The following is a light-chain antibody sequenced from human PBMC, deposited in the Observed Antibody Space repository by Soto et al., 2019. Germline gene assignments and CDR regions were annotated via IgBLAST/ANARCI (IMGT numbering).Light chain of an antibody. CDR2: AAS. Sequence: DIQMTQSPSSLSASVGDRVTTTCRASQSISSYLNWYQQKPGKAPKLLIYAASSLQSGVPSRFSGSGSGTEFTLTISSLQPEDFATYYCQQSYSTRITFGQGTRLEI. CDR1: QSISSY. J-gene: IGKJ5*01. V-gene: IGKV1-39*01. CDR3: QQSYSTRIT.